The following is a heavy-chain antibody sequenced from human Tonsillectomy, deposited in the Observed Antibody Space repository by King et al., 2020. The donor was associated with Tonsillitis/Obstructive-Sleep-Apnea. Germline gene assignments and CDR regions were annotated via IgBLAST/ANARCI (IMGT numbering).Heavy chain of an antibody. V-gene: IGHV3-30*18. J-gene: IGHJ4*02. CDR1: GFTFSSYG. Sequence: VQLVESGGGVVQPGRSLRLSCAASGFTFSSYGMHWVRQAPGKGLEWVAIISYVEKNKFYADSVQGRFTISRDNSKSTLYLQMNSLRTDDTAVYYCAKDLRNSWTFDYWGQGTLVTVSS. CDR2: ISYVEKNK. D-gene: IGHD6-13*01. CDR3: AKDLRNSWTFDY.